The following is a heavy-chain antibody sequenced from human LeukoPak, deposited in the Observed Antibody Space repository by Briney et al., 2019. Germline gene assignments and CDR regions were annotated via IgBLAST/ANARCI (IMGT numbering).Heavy chain of an antibody. Sequence: SQTLSLTCVIYGDSVSSNLATWNWIRQSPSRGLEWLGRTYYRSKWSNDFTVSVNIRLTINPDTSKNHFSLQLRFVTPEDTALYFCARALGVVFDYWGQGTLVTVSS. CDR3: ARALGVVFDY. J-gene: IGHJ4*02. CDR1: GDSVSSNLAT. D-gene: IGHD2-8*01. CDR2: TYYRSKWSN. V-gene: IGHV6-1*01.